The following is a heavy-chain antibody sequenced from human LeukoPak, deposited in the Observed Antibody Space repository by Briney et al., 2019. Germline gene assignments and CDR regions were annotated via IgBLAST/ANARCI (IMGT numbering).Heavy chain of an antibody. CDR2: MKPKNGGA. J-gene: IGHJ5*02. V-gene: IGHV1-2*06. Sequence: ASVKVSCTTSGYAFTGFYIHWVRQAPGQGLEWMGRMKPKNGGANYSQRFQGRVTMTRDTSMNTAYMELSGLESDDTAIYYCARGGRDTSPYNWFDPWGQGTLVTVSS. D-gene: IGHD2-2*01. CDR3: ARGGRDTSPYNWFDP. CDR1: GYAFTGFY.